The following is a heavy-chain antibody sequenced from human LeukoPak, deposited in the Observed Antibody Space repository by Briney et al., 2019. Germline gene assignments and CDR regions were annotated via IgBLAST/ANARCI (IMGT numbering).Heavy chain of an antibody. D-gene: IGHD5-18*01. CDR3: ARDRGYSYGSSRYYGMDV. CDR2: ISAYNGNT. V-gene: IGHV1-18*01. J-gene: IGHJ6*02. Sequence: ASVTVSCKASGYTFTSYGISWVRQAPGQGLEWMGWISAYNGNTNYAQKLQGRVTMTTDTSTSTAYMELRSLRSDDTAVYYCARDRGYSYGSSRYYGMDVWGQGTTVTVSS. CDR1: GYTFTSYG.